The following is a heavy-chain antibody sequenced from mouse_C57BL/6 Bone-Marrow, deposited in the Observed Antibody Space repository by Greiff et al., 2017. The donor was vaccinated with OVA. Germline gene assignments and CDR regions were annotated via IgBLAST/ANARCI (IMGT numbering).Heavy chain of an antibody. V-gene: IGHV5-9*01. CDR1: GFTFSSYT. Sequence: EVQLVESGGGLVKPGGSLKLSCAASGFTFSSYTMSWVRQTPEKRLECVATISGGGGNTYYPDSVKGRFTISRDNAKNTLYLQMSSLRSEDTALYYCARHDTSAWFAYWGQGTLVTVSA. CDR3: ARHDTSAWFAY. CDR2: ISGGGGNT. J-gene: IGHJ3*01.